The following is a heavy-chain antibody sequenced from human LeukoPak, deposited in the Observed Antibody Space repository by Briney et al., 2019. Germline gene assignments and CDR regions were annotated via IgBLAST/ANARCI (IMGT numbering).Heavy chain of an antibody. Sequence: SETLSLTCAVSGYSISSGYYWGWIRRPPGKGLEWIGSIYHSGSTYYNPSLKSRVTISVDTSKNHFSLKLSSVTAADTAVYYCAREDYDILAGYSNFDYWGQGTLVTVSS. V-gene: IGHV4-38-2*02. CDR1: GYSISSGYY. CDR2: IYHSGST. D-gene: IGHD3-9*01. CDR3: AREDYDILAGYSNFDY. J-gene: IGHJ4*02.